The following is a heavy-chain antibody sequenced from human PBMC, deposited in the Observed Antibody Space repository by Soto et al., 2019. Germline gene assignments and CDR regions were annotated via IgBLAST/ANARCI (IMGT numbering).Heavy chain of an antibody. D-gene: IGHD5-18*01. CDR3: ARAWGYSYGVDY. J-gene: IGHJ4*02. V-gene: IGHV4-59*01. CDR2: IYYSGST. CDR1: GGSISSYY. Sequence: SETLSLTCTVSGGSISSYYWSLIRQPPGKGLEWIGYIYYSGSTNYNPSLKSRVTISVDTSKNQFSLKLSSVTAADTAVYYCARAWGYSYGVDYWGQGTLVTVSS.